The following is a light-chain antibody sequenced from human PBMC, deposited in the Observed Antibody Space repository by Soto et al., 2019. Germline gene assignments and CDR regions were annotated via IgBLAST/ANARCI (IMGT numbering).Light chain of an antibody. J-gene: IGLJ3*02. Sequence: SYELTQPPSVSVAQGQTATVTCGGRNIGSKSVHWYQQKPGQAPVLVVHDDSDRPSGIPGRFSGSNSGDTVTLTISGVEAGDEADYYCQVWDRSSNHWVFGGGTKLTVL. CDR1: NIGSKS. CDR3: QVWDRSSNHWV. CDR2: DDS. V-gene: IGLV3-21*02.